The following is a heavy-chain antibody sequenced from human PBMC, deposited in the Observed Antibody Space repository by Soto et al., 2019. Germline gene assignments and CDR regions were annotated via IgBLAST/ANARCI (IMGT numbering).Heavy chain of an antibody. CDR3: AKDLRPDGRYDLDY. J-gene: IGHJ4*02. D-gene: IGHD2-15*01. Sequence: GGSLRLSCAASGFTFSSYDMNWVRQAPGKGLEWVAVIVGDASSIDYADSVKGRFTISRDNSKNIMYLQMTSLKVEDTATYFCAKDLRPDGRYDLDYWGQGTQVTVSS. CDR2: IVGDASSI. V-gene: IGHV3-23*03. CDR1: GFTFSSYD.